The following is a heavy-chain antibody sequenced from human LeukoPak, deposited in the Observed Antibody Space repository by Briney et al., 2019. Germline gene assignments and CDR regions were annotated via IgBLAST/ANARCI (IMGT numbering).Heavy chain of an antibody. J-gene: IGHJ6*03. Sequence: GGSLRLSCEASGFSFSDYWMTWVRQAPGKGLEWVANIKRDGSEVSYLDSLKGRFTISRDNDKKSVYLQMNNLRAEDTAVYYCARAEGDYYYYFYIDVWGKGTTVTVSS. CDR1: GFSFSDYW. CDR2: IKRDGSEV. V-gene: IGHV3-7*01. CDR3: ARAEGDYYYYFYIDV.